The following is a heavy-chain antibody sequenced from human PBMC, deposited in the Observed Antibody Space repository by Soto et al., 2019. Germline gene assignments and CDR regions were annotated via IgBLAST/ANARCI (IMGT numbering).Heavy chain of an antibody. CDR1: GFTFSSYG. CDR3: ARDRGRDGYIQYYFDY. CDR2: IWYDGSNK. J-gene: IGHJ4*02. Sequence: GGSLRLSCAASGFTFSSYGMHWVRQAPGKGLEWVAVIWYDGSNKYYADSVKGRFTISRDNSKNTLYLQMNSLRAEDTAVYYCARDRGRDGYIQYYFDYWGQGTLVTASS. V-gene: IGHV3-33*01. D-gene: IGHD5-12*01.